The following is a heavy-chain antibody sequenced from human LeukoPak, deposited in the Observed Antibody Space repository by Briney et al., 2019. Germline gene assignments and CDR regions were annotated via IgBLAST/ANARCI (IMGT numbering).Heavy chain of an antibody. D-gene: IGHD5-18*01. CDR2: AFHGGNS. Sequence: PSETLSLTCTVSGGSITTSRYYWGWIRQPPGKVLEWIGSAFHGGNSYYNPSLKSRVTVSVDTSNNQFSLRLTSVTAADTALYYCARQAEGSSSSPYFFDYWGQGTLVTVSS. J-gene: IGHJ4*02. V-gene: IGHV4-39*01. CDR3: ARQAEGSSSSPYFFDY. CDR1: GGSITTSRYY.